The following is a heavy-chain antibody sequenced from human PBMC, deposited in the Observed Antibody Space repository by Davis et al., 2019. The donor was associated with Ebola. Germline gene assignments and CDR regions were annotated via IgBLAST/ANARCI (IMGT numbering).Heavy chain of an antibody. V-gene: IGHV3-30*02. J-gene: IGHJ4*02. CDR1: GFVFRNYV. D-gene: IGHD6-13*01. CDR3: AKDSPQYIAAMDY. CDR2: IWYDGSTK. Sequence: GGSLRLSCAASGFVFRNYVMSWVRQAPGKGLEWLAVIWYDGSTKYYADSVKGRFIISRDISKNTLYLQMNSLRAEDTAVYYCAKDSPQYIAAMDYWGQGTLVTVS.